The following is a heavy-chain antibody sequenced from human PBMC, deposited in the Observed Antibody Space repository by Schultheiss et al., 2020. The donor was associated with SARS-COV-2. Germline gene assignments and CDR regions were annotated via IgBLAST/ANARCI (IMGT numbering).Heavy chain of an antibody. CDR3: ARADCSSTSCYFPRYFDY. Sequence: SQTLSLTCAVYGGSFSGYYWSWIRQPPGKGLEWIGEINHSGSTNYNPSLKSRVTISVDTSKNQFSLKLSSVTAADTAVYYCARADCSSTSCYFPRYFDYWGQGTLVTVSS. CDR1: GGSFSGYY. V-gene: IGHV4-34*01. CDR2: INHSGST. J-gene: IGHJ4*02. D-gene: IGHD2-2*01.